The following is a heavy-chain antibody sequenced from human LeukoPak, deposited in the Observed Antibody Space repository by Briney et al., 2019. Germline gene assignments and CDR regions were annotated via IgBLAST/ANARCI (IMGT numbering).Heavy chain of an antibody. V-gene: IGHV3-21*01. CDR3: ARYGEMATITETQLDY. J-gene: IGHJ4*02. CDR2: ISSSSSYI. D-gene: IGHD5-24*01. Sequence: GSLRLSCAASGFTFSSYSMNWVRQAPGKGLEWVSSISSSSSYIYYADSVKGRFTISRDNAKNSLYLQMNSLRAEDTAVYYCARYGEMATITETQLDYWGQGTLVTVSS. CDR1: GFTFSSYS.